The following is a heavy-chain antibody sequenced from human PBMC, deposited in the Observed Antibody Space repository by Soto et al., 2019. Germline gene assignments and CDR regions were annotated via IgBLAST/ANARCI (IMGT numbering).Heavy chain of an antibody. Sequence: EVQLVESGGGLVQPGASLKLSCAASGFIFSGSAMHWVRQSSGKGLEWIGRIKNKAENYATAYAASVQGRFTISRDDSKNTAYLQMNSLETEDTAVYSCARQVDCGPSDDYWGQGILVTVSS. V-gene: IGHV3-73*02. D-gene: IGHD2-21*01. CDR2: IKNKAENYAT. J-gene: IGHJ4*02. CDR3: ARQVDCGPSDDY. CDR1: GFIFSGSA.